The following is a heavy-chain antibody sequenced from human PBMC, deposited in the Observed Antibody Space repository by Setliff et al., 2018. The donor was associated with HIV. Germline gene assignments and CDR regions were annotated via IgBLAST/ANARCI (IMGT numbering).Heavy chain of an antibody. Sequence: ASVKVSCKTSGDTLSIHTISWVRQAPGRGLDWMGGIIPAFGTANYAQKFQDRVTITTDESTTTVFMELTGLRSEDTAVYYCAKGKRRITMVRGVIILDYWGQGTRVTVSS. CDR2: IIPAFGTA. J-gene: IGHJ4*02. V-gene: IGHV1-69*05. CDR3: AKGKRRITMVRGVIILDY. D-gene: IGHD3-10*01. CDR1: GDTLSIHT.